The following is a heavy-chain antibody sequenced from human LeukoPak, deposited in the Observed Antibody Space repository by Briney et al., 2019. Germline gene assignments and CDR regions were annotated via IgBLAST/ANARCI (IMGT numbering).Heavy chain of an antibody. V-gene: IGHV3-23*01. D-gene: IGHD2-15*01. CDR2: ISGSGGST. Sequence: GGSLRLSCAASGFTLSSYAMSWVRQAPGKGLEWVSAISGSGGSTYYADSVKGRFTISRDNSKNTLYLQMNSLRAEDTAVYYCAKQKKPYCSGGSCYFDYWGQGTLVTVSS. CDR1: GFTLSSYA. J-gene: IGHJ4*02. CDR3: AKQKKPYCSGGSCYFDY.